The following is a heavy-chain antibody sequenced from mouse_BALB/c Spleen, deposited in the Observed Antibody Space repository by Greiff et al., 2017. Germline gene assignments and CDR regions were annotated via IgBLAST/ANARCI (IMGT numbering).Heavy chain of an antibody. Sequence: EVQLVESGGDLVKPGGSLKLSCAASGFTFSSYGMSWVRQTPDKRLEWVATISSGGSYTYYPDSVKGRFTISRDNAKNTLYLQMSSLKSEDTAMYYCARHKGPYDYEGAMDYWGQGTSVTVSS. J-gene: IGHJ4*01. CDR2: ISSGGSYT. CDR1: GFTFSSYG. CDR3: ARHKGPYDYEGAMDY. V-gene: IGHV5-6*01. D-gene: IGHD2-4*01.